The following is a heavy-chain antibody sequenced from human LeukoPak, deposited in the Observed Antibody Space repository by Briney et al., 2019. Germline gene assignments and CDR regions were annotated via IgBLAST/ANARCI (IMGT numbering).Heavy chain of an antibody. CDR2: IYYSGST. Sequence: SETLSLTCTVSGGSISSYYWSWIRQPPGKGLEWIGYIYYSGSTNYNPSLKSRVTISVDTSKNQFSLKPSSVTAADTAVYYCARKMSGYAFDIWGQGTMVTVSS. D-gene: IGHD1-26*01. CDR1: GGSISSYY. CDR3: ARKMSGYAFDI. V-gene: IGHV4-59*01. J-gene: IGHJ3*02.